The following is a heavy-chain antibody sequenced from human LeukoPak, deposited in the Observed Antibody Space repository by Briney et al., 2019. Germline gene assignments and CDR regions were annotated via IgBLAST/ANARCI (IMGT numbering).Heavy chain of an antibody. D-gene: IGHD2-2*01. J-gene: IGHJ4*02. CDR3: ARGRNGRVPGPFDY. Sequence: SETLSLTCAVYGGSFSGYYWSWIRQPPGKGLEWIGEINHSGSTNYNPSLKSRVTISVDTSKNQFSPKLSFVTAADTAVYYCARGRNGRVPGPFDYWGQGTLVTVSS. CDR2: INHSGST. CDR1: GGSFSGYY. V-gene: IGHV4-34*01.